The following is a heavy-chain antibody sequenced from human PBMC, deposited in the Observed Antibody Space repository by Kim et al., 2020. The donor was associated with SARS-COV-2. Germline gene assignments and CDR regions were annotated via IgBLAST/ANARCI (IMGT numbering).Heavy chain of an antibody. CDR3: ARVPPELDYGGNPGHAFDY. D-gene: IGHD4-17*01. Sequence: GGSLRLSCAASGFTVSSNYMSWVRQAPGKGLEWVSVIYSGGSTYYADSVKGRFTISRDNSKNTLYLQMNSLRAEDTAVYYCARVPPELDYGGNPGHAFDYWGQGTLVTVSS. V-gene: IGHV3-66*01. CDR1: GFTVSSNY. CDR2: IYSGGST. J-gene: IGHJ4*02.